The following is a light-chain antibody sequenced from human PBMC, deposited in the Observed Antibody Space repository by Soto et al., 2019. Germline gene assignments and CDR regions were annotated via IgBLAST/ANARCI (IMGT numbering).Light chain of an antibody. CDR2: GAS. CDR3: QQYGSSLIT. V-gene: IGKV3-20*01. Sequence: EIVLTQSPGTLSLSPGERATLACRASQSVSSNSLAWYHQKPGQPPRLIMYGASSRATGIPDRFSGSGSGTDFTLTISRLEPEDFAMYYCQQYGSSLITFGQGTRLEIK. CDR1: QSVSSNS. J-gene: IGKJ5*01.